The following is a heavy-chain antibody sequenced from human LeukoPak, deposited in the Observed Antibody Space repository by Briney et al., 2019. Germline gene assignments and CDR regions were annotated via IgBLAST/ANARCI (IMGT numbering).Heavy chain of an antibody. D-gene: IGHD2-2*01. Sequence: SETLSLTCTVSGGSISSGGYYWSWIRQPPGKGLEWIGYIYHSGSTYYNPSLKSRVTISVDTSKNQFSLKLSSVTAADTAVYYCAREECSSTSCHIYRYYYYYMDVWGKGTTVTVSS. CDR1: GGSISSGGYY. CDR2: IYHSGST. CDR3: AREECSSTSCHIYRYYYYYMDV. J-gene: IGHJ6*03. V-gene: IGHV4-30-2*01.